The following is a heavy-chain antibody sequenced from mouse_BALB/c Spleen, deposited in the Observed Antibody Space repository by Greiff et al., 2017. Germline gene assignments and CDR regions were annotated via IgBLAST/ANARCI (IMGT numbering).Heavy chain of an antibody. Sequence: VESGPELKKPGETVKISCKASGYTFTNYGMNWVKQAPGKGLKWMGWINTYTGEPTYADDFKGRFAFSLETSASTAYLQINNLKNEDMATYFCAREGDYYAMDYWGQGTSVTVSS. CDR3: AREGDYYAMDY. V-gene: IGHV9-1*02. CDR2: INTYTGEP. CDR1: GYTFTNYG. J-gene: IGHJ4*01.